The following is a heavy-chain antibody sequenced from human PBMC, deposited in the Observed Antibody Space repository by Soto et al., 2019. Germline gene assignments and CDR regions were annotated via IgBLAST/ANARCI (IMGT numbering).Heavy chain of an antibody. CDR3: AKTGQWLLAYFDY. CDR1: VFSVTNNF. J-gene: IGHJ4*02. CDR2: IYPSGAT. V-gene: IGHV3-53*01. D-gene: IGHD3-22*01. Sequence: GGSLRLSCSASVFSVTNNFMTWVRQAPGRGLEWVSIIYPSGATYYADSVRGRFTVSRDEVKNTVYLQMNSLRVEDTAVYYCAKTGQWLLAYFDYWGQGTLVTVSS.